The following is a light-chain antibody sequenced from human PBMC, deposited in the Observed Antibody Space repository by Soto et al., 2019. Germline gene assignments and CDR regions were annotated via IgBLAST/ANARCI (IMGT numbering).Light chain of an antibody. CDR2: GAS. CDR3: QQYNTWPPIT. J-gene: IGKJ5*01. Sequence: EIVLTQSPDTLSLSPGERATLSCRASQSVTYDQLAWYRQTPGQAPRLLIYGASSRAAGIPDRFSGSGSWTEFTLTISSLQSEDFAVYYCQQYNTWPPITFGQGTRLEIK. V-gene: IGKV3D-15*01. CDR1: QSVTYD.